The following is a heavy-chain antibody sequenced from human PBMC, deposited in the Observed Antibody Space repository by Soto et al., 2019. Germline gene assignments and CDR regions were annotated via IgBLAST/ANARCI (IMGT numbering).Heavy chain of an antibody. CDR2: ISNDGSST. CDR3: TRSDYYGSGSYIYYYGMDV. Sequence: EVQLVESGGGLVQPGGSLRRSCAASGFTFSSYWMHWVRQAPGKGLVWVSRISNDGSSTSYADSVKGRFTISRDNAKNTLYLQMNSLRAEDTAVYYCTRSDYYGSGSYIYYYGMDVWGQGTTVTVSS. J-gene: IGHJ6*02. CDR1: GFTFSSYW. D-gene: IGHD3-10*01. V-gene: IGHV3-74*01.